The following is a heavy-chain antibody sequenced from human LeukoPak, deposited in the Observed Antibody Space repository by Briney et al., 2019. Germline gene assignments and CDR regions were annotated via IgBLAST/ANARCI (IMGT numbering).Heavy chain of an antibody. CDR2: VYYSGST. J-gene: IGHJ4*02. V-gene: IGHV4-59*01. CDR3: ASGWLRYYYFDN. D-gene: IGHD5-12*01. CDR1: EASIIGYY. Sequence: SETLSLTCTISEASIIGYYWSWIRQSPGQGLEWIGYVYYSGSTNYNPSLESRVTISIDTSKNQFSLNPTSVSAADTAVYYCASGWLRYYYFDNWGPGILVTVSS.